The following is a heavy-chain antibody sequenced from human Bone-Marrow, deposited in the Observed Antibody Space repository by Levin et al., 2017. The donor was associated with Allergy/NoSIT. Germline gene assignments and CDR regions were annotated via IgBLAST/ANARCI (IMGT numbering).Heavy chain of an antibody. CDR3: ARDKSNPHFDY. CDR1: GFTFYNYW. V-gene: IGHV3-7*01. CDR2: IKQDGSEK. Sequence: GESLKISCAASGFTFYNYWMSWVRQAPGKGLEWVANIKQDGSEKYYVDSVKGRFTISRDNAKNSLYLQINSLRAEDTAVYYCARDKSNPHFDYWGQGTLVTVSS. D-gene: IGHD4-11*01. J-gene: IGHJ4*02.